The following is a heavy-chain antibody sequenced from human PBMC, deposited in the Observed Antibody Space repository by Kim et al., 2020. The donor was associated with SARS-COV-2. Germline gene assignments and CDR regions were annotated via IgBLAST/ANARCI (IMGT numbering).Heavy chain of an antibody. CDR3: ARTLTLKSYYDFWSGYYFDY. CDR1: GFTFSSYE. Sequence: GGSLRLSCAASGFTFSSYEMNWVRQAPGKGLEWVSYISSSGSTIYYADSVKGRFTISRDNAKNSLYLQMNSLRAEDTAVYYCARTLTLKSYYDFWSGYYFDYWGQGTLVTVSS. D-gene: IGHD3-3*01. CDR2: ISSSGSTI. J-gene: IGHJ4*02. V-gene: IGHV3-48*03.